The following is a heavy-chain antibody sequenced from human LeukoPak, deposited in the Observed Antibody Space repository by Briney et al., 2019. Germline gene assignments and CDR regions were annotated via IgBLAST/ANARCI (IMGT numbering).Heavy chain of an antibody. J-gene: IGHJ5*02. CDR1: GFTFSSYA. D-gene: IGHD1-26*01. CDR2: ITYDGSNK. V-gene: IGHV3-30-3*01. Sequence: GGSLRLSCAASGFTFSSYAMHWVRQAPGKGLEWVAVITYDGSNKYYADSVKGRFTISRDNSKNTLYLQMNSLRAEDTAVYYCAKEGRQWEPQVAWGQGTLVTVSS. CDR3: AKEGRQWEPQVA.